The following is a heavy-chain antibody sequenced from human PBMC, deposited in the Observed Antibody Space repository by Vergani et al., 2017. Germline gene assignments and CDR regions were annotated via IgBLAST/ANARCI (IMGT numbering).Heavy chain of an antibody. CDR1: GFTFSSYA. V-gene: IGHV3-30-3*01. Sequence: QVQLVESGGGVVQPGRSLRLSCAASGFTFSSYAMHWVRQAPATGLEWVAVISYDGSNKYYADSVKGRFTISRDNSKNTLYLQMNSLRAEDTAVYYCASASGYYDSSGYYGEVLFAFDIWGQGTMVTVSS. CDR2: ISYDGSNK. J-gene: IGHJ3*02. CDR3: ASASGYYDSSGYYGEVLFAFDI. D-gene: IGHD3-22*01.